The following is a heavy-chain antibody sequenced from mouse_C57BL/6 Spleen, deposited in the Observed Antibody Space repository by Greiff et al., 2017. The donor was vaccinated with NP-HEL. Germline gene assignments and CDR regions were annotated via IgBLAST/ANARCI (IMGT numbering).Heavy chain of an antibody. CDR2: IDPETGGT. Sequence: QVQLQQSGAELVRPGASVTLSCKASGYTFTDYEMHWVKQTPVHGLEWIGAIDPETGGTAYNQKFKGKAILTADKSSSTAYMELRSLTSEDSAVYYCTRRDDGYDARMDYWGQGTSVTVSS. D-gene: IGHD2-2*01. J-gene: IGHJ4*01. CDR3: TRRDDGYDARMDY. V-gene: IGHV1-15*01. CDR1: GYTFTDYE.